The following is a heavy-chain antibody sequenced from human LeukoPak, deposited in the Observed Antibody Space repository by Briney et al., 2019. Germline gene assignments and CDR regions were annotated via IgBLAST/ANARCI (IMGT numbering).Heavy chain of an antibody. V-gene: IGHV3-23*01. Sequence: GGSLRLSCTASGFAFSSYAMSWVRQAPGVGLEWVSAIDGGGGRTWHADSVKGRFTISRDNSKNSLYLQMNNLRAEDTAIYYCAKDITSYYYPYYGMDVWGQGTTVTVSS. D-gene: IGHD1-20*01. J-gene: IGHJ6*02. CDR1: GFAFSSYA. CDR2: IDGGGGRT. CDR3: AKDITSYYYPYYGMDV.